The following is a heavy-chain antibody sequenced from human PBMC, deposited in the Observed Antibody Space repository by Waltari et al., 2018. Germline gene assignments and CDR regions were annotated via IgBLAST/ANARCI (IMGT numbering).Heavy chain of an antibody. CDR1: GYTFTGSY. D-gene: IGHD1-26*01. Sequence: QVQLVQSGAEVKKPGASVKVSCKASGYTFTGSYLHWVRQAPGQGPEWLGWINPNNGGKNYAQKFQGRVTMTSDTSISTAYMELSSLRSDDTAVYYCARDGARGSYPDYWGQGTQVIVSS. V-gene: IGHV1-2*02. J-gene: IGHJ4*02. CDR2: INPNNGGK. CDR3: ARDGARGSYPDY.